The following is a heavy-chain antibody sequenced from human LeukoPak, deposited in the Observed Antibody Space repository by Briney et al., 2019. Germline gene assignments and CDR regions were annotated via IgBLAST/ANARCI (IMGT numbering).Heavy chain of an antibody. CDR2: IYYSGST. J-gene: IGHJ5*02. D-gene: IGHD1-26*01. V-gene: IGHV4-31*03. CDR1: GGSISSGGYY. CDR3: ARVIVAARRGFDP. Sequence: SQTLSLTCTVSGGSISSGGYYWSWVRQHPGKGLEWIGYIYYSGSTYYNPSLKSRVTISVDTSKNQFSLKLSSVTAADTAVYYCARVIVAARRGFDPWGQGTLVTVSS.